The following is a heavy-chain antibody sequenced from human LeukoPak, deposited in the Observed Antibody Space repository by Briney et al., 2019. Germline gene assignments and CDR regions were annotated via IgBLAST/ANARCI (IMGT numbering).Heavy chain of an antibody. D-gene: IGHD3-22*01. CDR3: ARDRLAYYDRSGLDC. J-gene: IGHJ4*02. V-gene: IGHV4-59*01. CDR1: GGSISSYY. Sequence: SETLSLTCTVSGGSISSYYWNWIRQPPGKGLEWIEYIYYSGSTNYNPSLKIRVTMSVDTSKNQFSLNLSSVTAADTAFYYCARDRLAYYDRSGLDCWGQGTLVTVSS. CDR2: IYYSGST.